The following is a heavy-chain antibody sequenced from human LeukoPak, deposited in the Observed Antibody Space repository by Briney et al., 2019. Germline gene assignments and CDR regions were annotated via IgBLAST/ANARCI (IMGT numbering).Heavy chain of an antibody. J-gene: IGHJ6*03. D-gene: IGHD3-3*01. Sequence: ASVKVSCKASGYTFTSYGISWVRQAPGQGLEWMGWISAYNGNTNYAQKLQGRVTMTTDTSTSTAYMELRSLRSDDTAVYYCARAYYDFWSGYWGSDYYYYMDVWGKGTTVTVSS. V-gene: IGHV1-18*01. CDR1: GYTFTSYG. CDR2: ISAYNGNT. CDR3: ARAYYDFWSGYWGSDYYYYMDV.